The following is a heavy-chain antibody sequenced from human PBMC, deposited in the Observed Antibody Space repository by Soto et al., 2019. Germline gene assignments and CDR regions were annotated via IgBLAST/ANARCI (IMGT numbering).Heavy chain of an antibody. CDR2: INPNSGGT. V-gene: IGHV1-2*04. Sequence: QVQLVQSGAEVKQPGASVKVSCKASGYTFTGYYIHWVRQAPGQGLEWMGWINPNSGGTNYAQNFQGWVTMTRDTSISTAYMELSRLTSDDTAVYYCARDQVVGVRGVILAYWGQGTLVTVSS. J-gene: IGHJ4*02. CDR1: GYTFTGYY. CDR3: ARDQVVGVRGVILAY. D-gene: IGHD3-10*01.